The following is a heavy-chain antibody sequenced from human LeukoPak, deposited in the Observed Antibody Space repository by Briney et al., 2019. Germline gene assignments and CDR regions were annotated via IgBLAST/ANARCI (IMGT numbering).Heavy chain of an antibody. CDR3: ARDLLYYDILTGLVVGPSTFDI. D-gene: IGHD3-9*01. CDR2: IYYSGST. CDR1: GGSISSYY. Sequence: SETLSLTCTVSGGSISSYYWSWIRQPPEKGLEWIGYIYYSGSTNYNPSLKSRVTISVDTSKNQFSLKLSSVTAADTAVYYCARDLLYYDILTGLVVGPSTFDIWGQGTMVTVSS. V-gene: IGHV4-59*01. J-gene: IGHJ3*02.